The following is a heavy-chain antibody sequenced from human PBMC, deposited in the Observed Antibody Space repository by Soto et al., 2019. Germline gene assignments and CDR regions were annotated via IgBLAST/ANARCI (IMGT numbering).Heavy chain of an antibody. CDR3: PRIIAAAGGRRYFDL. V-gene: IGHV3-11*05. D-gene: IGHD6-13*01. CDR1: GFTFSDYY. Sequence: QVQLVESGGGLVKPGGSLRLSCADSGFTFSDYYMSWIRQAPGKGLEWVSYINSSSSYTNYAVSVKGRFTISRDNAKNSLYLQMHSLRAEDTAVYYFPRIIAAAGGRRYFDLWGRGTLVTVSS. CDR2: INSSSSYT. J-gene: IGHJ2*01.